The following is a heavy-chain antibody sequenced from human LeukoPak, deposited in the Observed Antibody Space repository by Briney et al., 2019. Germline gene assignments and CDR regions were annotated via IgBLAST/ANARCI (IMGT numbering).Heavy chain of an antibody. D-gene: IGHD6-13*01. Sequence: GGSLRLSCAASGFTFNSYSMHWVRQAPGKGLEWVTAISDDETYKFYADSVKGRFTISRDNSKNTLYLQMNSLRAEDMALYYCAKDMSSSWDNYYMDVWGKGTTVTVSS. CDR3: AKDMSSSWDNYYMDV. CDR1: GFTFNSYS. J-gene: IGHJ6*03. V-gene: IGHV3-30-3*01. CDR2: ISDDETYK.